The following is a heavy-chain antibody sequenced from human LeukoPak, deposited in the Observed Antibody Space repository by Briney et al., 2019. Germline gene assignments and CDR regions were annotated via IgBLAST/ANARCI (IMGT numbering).Heavy chain of an antibody. CDR2: IIPIFGTA. D-gene: IGHD3-10*01. CDR3: ELYGSGSYYSPSRDY. CDR1: GGTFSSYA. V-gene: IGHV1-69*05. J-gene: IGHJ4*02. Sequence: SVKVSXKASGGTFSSYAISWVRQAPGQGLEWMGGIIPIFGTANYAQKFQGRVTITTDESTSTAYMELSSLRSEDTAVYYCELYGSGSYYSPSRDYWGQGTLVTVSS.